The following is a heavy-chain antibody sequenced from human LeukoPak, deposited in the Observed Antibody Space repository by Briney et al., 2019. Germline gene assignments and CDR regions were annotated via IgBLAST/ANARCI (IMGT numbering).Heavy chain of an antibody. D-gene: IGHD2-2*01. CDR2: ISAYNGNT. CDR3: ARQALDCSSTSCMIADY. CDR1: GYTFTSYG. V-gene: IGHV1-18*01. J-gene: IGHJ4*02. Sequence: ASVKVSCKASGYTFTSYGISWVRQAPGQGLEWMGWISAYNGNTNYAQKLQGRVTMTTDTSTSIAYMELRSLRSDDTAVYYCARQALDCSSTSCMIADYWGQGTLVTVSS.